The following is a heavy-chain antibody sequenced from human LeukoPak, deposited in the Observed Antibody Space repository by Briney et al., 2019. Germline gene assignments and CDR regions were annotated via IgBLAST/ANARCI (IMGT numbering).Heavy chain of an antibody. CDR3: ATEGLVLRFLEWNDAFDI. J-gene: IGHJ3*02. CDR1: GYTLTKLS. CDR2: FDPEDGET. Sequence: ASVKVSCKVSGYTLTKLSMHWVRQAPGKGLEWMGGFDPEDGETIYARKFQGRVTMTEDTSTDTAYMELSSLRSEDTAVYYCATEGLVLRFLEWNDAFDIWGQGTMVTVSS. D-gene: IGHD3-3*01. V-gene: IGHV1-24*01.